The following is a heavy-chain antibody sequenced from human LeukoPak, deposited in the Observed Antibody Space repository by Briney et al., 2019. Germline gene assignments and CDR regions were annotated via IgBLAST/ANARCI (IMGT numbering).Heavy chain of an antibody. CDR3: ASELPSSSWYDY. Sequence: PGGSLRLSRVASGFTFNSYNMNWVRQTPGKGLEWISYISSGSNIVYYADSVKGRFTISRDNAKNSLYLQMNSLRAEDTAVYYCASELPSSSWYDYWGQGTLVTVSS. D-gene: IGHD6-13*01. CDR2: ISSGSNIV. J-gene: IGHJ4*02. V-gene: IGHV3-48*04. CDR1: GFTFNSYN.